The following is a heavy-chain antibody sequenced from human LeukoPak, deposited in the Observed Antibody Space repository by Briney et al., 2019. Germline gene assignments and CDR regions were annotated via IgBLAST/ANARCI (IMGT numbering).Heavy chain of an antibody. CDR1: GFTFSNYA. CDR3: ARESAVAGRSRYFDY. V-gene: IGHV3-23*01. Sequence: PGGSLRLSCAASGFTFSNYAMSWVRQAPGKGLEWVSTISGSGGSTYYADSVKGRFTISRDNSKNTLYLQMNSLGAEDTAVYYCARESAVAGRSRYFDYWGQGTLVTVSS. D-gene: IGHD6-19*01. J-gene: IGHJ4*02. CDR2: ISGSGGST.